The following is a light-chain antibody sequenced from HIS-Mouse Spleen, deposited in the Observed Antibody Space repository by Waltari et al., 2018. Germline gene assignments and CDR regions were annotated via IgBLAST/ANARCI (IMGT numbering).Light chain of an antibody. CDR1: RPNIGSTD. CDR2: RNN. CDR3: AAWDDSLSGPV. J-gene: IGLJ3*02. Sequence: QSVLTQPPSASGTPGQRVTISCPGSRPNIGSTDVYWYQQLPGTAPKLLIYRNNQRPSGVPDRFSGSKSGTSASLAISGLRSEDEADYYCAAWDDSLSGPVFGGGTKLTVL. V-gene: IGLV1-47*01.